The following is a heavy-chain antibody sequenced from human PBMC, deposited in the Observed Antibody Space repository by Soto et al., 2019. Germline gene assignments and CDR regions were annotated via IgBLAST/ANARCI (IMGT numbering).Heavy chain of an antibody. D-gene: IGHD3-22*01. J-gene: IGHJ4*02. CDR2: ISGSGGST. Sequence: GGSLRLSCAASGFTFSSYAMSWVRQAPGKGLEWVSAISGSGGSTYYADSVKGRFTISRDNSKNTLYLQMNSLRAEDTAVYYCAKDDYETYYYDSSGYYYGYWGKGTLVTVSS. CDR3: AKDDYETYYYDSSGYYYGY. V-gene: IGHV3-23*01. CDR1: GFTFSSYA.